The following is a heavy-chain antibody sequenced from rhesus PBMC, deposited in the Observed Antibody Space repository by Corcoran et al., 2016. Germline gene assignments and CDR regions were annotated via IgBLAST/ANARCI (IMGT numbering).Heavy chain of an antibody. CDR3: AKAPFPSYSGYSYPDY. V-gene: IGHV4-169*01. CDR1: GGSISSSY. Sequence: QLQLQESGPGLVKPSETLSVTCAVSGGSISSSYWSWIRQAPGKGLEWIGYIYGSGSNTTSNPSLKSRVTLSVDTSKNQLSLKLSSVTAADTAVYYCAKAPFPSYSGYSYPDYWGQGVLVTVSS. D-gene: IGHD5-24*01. CDR2: IYGSGSNT. J-gene: IGHJ4*01.